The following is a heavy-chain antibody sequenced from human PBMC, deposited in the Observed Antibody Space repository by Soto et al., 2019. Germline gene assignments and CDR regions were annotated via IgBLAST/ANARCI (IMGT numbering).Heavy chain of an antibody. CDR3: AKDLGDTDMGADY. J-gene: IGHJ4*02. CDR1: GFTFSSYG. Sequence: GGSLRLSCAASGFTFSSYGIHWVRQAPCKGLEWVAVISYDGINKYYADSVKGRFTISRDNSKNTLYLQMNSLRAEDTAVYYCAKDLGDTDMGADYWGQGTLVTVYS. D-gene: IGHD5-18*01. CDR2: ISYDGINK. V-gene: IGHV3-30*18.